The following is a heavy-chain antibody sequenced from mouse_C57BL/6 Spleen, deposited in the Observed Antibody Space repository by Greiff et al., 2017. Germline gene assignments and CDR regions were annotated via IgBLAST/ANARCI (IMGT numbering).Heavy chain of an antibody. V-gene: IGHV1-85*01. CDR1: GYTFTSYD. CDR3: ARDGYSYDYDVGFYAMDY. Sequence: QVQLQQSGPELEKPGASVKLSCKASGYTFTSYDINWVKQRPGQGLEWVGWIYPRDGSTKYNEKFKGRATLTVDTSSSNLYMELHSLTSEDSAVYFCARDGYSYDYDVGFYAMDYWGQGTSVTVSS. CDR2: IYPRDGST. J-gene: IGHJ4*01. D-gene: IGHD2-4*01.